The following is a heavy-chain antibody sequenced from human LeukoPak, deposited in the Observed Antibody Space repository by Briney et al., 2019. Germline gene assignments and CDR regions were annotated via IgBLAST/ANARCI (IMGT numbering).Heavy chain of an antibody. CDR3: ASVSGGDAFDI. J-gene: IGHJ3*02. CDR2: IYHSGST. V-gene: IGHV4-38-2*01. D-gene: IGHD2-15*01. Sequence: PSETLSLTCAVSGYSISSGYDWGWIRQPPGKGLEWIGSIYHSGSTYYNPSLKSRVTISVDTSKNQYCLKLSSVSAADTAVYYCASVSGGDAFDIWGQGKMVTVSS. CDR1: GYSISSGYD.